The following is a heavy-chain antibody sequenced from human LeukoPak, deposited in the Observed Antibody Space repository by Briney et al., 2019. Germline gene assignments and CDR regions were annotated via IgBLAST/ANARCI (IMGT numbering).Heavy chain of an antibody. CDR3: ARDSYYYDSSGYSDPGIDY. CDR2: ISSSSSYI. V-gene: IGHV3-21*01. Sequence: GGSLRLSCAASGFTFSSYSMNWVRQAPGKGLEWVSSISSSSSYIYYADSVKGRFTISRDNAKNSLYLQMNSLRAEDTAVYYCARDSYYYDSSGYSDPGIDYWGQGTLVTVSS. CDR1: GFTFSSYS. D-gene: IGHD3-22*01. J-gene: IGHJ4*02.